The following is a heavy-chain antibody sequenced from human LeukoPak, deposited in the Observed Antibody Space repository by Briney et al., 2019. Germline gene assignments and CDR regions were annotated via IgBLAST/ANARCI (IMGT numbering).Heavy chain of an antibody. V-gene: IGHV4-39*07. Sequence: PSETLSLTCTVSGGSISSSSYYWGWIRQPPGKGLEWIGSIYYSGSTYYNPSLKSRVTISVDTSKNQFSLKLSSVTAADTAVYYCAREGWGRYCSGGSCYGWGQGTLATVSS. J-gene: IGHJ4*02. CDR1: GGSISSSSYY. CDR3: AREGWGRYCSGGSCYG. CDR2: IYYSGST. D-gene: IGHD2-15*01.